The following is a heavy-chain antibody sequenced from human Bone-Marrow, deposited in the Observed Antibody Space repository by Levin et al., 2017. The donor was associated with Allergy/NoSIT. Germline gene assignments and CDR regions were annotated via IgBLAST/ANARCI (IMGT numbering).Heavy chain of an antibody. Sequence: AGGSLRLSCVASGFTFSNYGIHWVRQAPGKGLEWVAVISHDGNHRYFTDSVRGRFTISRDNSKSTLYLQMNRLRADDMAVYYCAKRTDSGPRAYYYGLDVWGQGTTVIVSS. V-gene: IGHV3-30*18. J-gene: IGHJ6*02. CDR1: GFTFSNYG. CDR3: AKRTDSGPRAYYYGLDV. CDR2: ISHDGNHR. D-gene: IGHD3/OR15-3a*01.